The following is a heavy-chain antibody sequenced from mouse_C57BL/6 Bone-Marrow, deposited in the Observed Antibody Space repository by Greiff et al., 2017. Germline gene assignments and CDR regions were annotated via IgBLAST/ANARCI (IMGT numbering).Heavy chain of an antibody. CDR2: IYPRDGST. J-gene: IGHJ2*01. Sequence: VQLQQSDAELVKPGASVKISCKVSGYTFTDHTIHWMKQRPEQGLEWIGYIYPRDGSTKYNEKVKGKATLPADKSSSTAYMQLNSLTSDYSAVYFGTTALYYGSSFDYWGQGTTLTVSA. CDR1: GYTFTDHT. D-gene: IGHD1-1*01. CDR3: TTALYYGSSFDY. V-gene: IGHV1-78*01.